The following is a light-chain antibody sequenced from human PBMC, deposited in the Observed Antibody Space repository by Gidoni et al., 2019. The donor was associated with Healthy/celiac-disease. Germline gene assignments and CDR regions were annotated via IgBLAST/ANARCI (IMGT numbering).Light chain of an antibody. V-gene: IGLV2-8*01. CDR3: SSYAGSNNFDV. Sequence: QSALTQPPPASGSPRQPVTISFTGTSSAVGGYNYVSWYQQHPGKAPKLMIYEVSKRPSGVPDRFPGSKSGNTASLTVSGLQAEDEADYYCSSYAGSNNFDVFGTGTKVTVL. CDR1: SSAVGGYNY. CDR2: EVS. J-gene: IGLJ1*01.